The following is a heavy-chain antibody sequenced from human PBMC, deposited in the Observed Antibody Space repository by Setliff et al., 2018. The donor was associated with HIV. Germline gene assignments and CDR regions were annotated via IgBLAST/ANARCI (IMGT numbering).Heavy chain of an antibody. Sequence: SETLSLTCAVSGGSISSSNWWSWVRQPPGKGREWIGSIFYSGSANYNPYLTSPVTISVDTSKNQFSLKLRSVTAADTAVYWCAREDSSYHYFDSWGQGMLVTVSS. CDR1: GGSISSSNW. D-gene: IGHD3-22*01. CDR2: IFYSGSA. J-gene: IGHJ4*02. V-gene: IGHV4-4*01. CDR3: AREDSSYHYFDS.